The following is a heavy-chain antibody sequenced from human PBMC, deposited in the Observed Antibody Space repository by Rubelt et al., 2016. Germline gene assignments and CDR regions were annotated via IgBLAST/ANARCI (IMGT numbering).Heavy chain of an antibody. CDR3: ARVPAAIGYYYYYMDV. J-gene: IGHJ6*03. CDR2: IYYSGST. CDR1: GGSFSGYY. V-gene: IGHV4-34*01. D-gene: IGHD2-2*01. Sequence: QVQLQQWGAGLLKPSETLSLTCAVYGGSFSGYYWSWIRQPPGKGLEWIGYIYYSGSTYYNPSLKGVVTRSVDTSKNQCSLKLSSVTAADTAVYYCARVPAAIGYYYYYMDVWGKGTTVTVSS.